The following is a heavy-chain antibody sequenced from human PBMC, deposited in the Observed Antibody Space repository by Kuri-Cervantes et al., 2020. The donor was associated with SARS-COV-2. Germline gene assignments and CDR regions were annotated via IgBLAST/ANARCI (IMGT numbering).Heavy chain of an antibody. CDR3: ARVVIPAALDY. CDR2: IKQGGSEK. CDR1: GFTFSNYW. Sequence: GESLKISCAASGFTFSNYWISWVRQAPGKGLEWVANIKQGGSEKHYVDSVKGRFTISRDDAKNSMYLQMNSLRAEDTAAYYCARVVIPAALDYWGQGTLVTVSS. V-gene: IGHV3-7*01. J-gene: IGHJ4*02. D-gene: IGHD2-2*01.